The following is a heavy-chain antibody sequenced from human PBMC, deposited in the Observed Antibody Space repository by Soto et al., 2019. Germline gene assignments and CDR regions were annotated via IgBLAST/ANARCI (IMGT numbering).Heavy chain of an antibody. Sequence: QVQLQESGPGLVKPSETLCLTCTVSGGSISSYYWSWIRQPPGKGLEWIGYIYYSGSTNYNPSLKSRVTISVDTSKNQFSLKQSSVTAADTAVYYCARTTAAVGYAFDIWGQGTMVTVSS. CDR1: GGSISSYY. CDR2: IYYSGST. V-gene: IGHV4-59*01. CDR3: ARTTAAVGYAFDI. D-gene: IGHD2-2*01. J-gene: IGHJ3*02.